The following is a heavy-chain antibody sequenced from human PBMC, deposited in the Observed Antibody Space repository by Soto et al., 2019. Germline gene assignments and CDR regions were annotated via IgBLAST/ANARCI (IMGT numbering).Heavy chain of an antibody. D-gene: IGHD3-22*01. CDR2: IYYTGTT. J-gene: IGHJ4*01. V-gene: IGHV4-59*08. CDR3: ARIGGYYQAFDQ. CDR1: GSPISSYY. Sequence: PSEILSLTCSVSGSPISSYYWGWFRLPPGQGLEWVGYIYYTGTTSYNPSLKGRVTVSLDTSKKQFSLKLRSVTAADTAVYFCARIGGYYQAFDQWGQGALVTVSS.